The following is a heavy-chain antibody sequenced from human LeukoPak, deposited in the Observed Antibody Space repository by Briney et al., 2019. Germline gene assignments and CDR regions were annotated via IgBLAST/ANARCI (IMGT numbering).Heavy chain of an antibody. CDR3: AKDGICSSSSCPNWNYYYYMDV. V-gene: IGHV3-9*02. J-gene: IGHJ6*03. D-gene: IGHD2-2*01. CDR1: GLSSDDYA. CDR2: ISWNIGSK. Sequence: GGSLRLSCPASGLSSDDYAMHCVRPVEGKCLEWVSGISWNIGSKAYADSVKGRFTISRDNARNSLYLQMNSLRAEDTAFYYCAKDGICSSSSCPNWNYYYYMDVWGKGTTVTVSS.